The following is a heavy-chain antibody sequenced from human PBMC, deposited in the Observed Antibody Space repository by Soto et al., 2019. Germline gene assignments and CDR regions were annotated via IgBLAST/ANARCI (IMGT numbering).Heavy chain of an antibody. D-gene: IGHD3-3*01. Sequence: PSETLSLTCTVSGGSISSSSYYWGWIRQPPGKGLEWIGSIYYSGSTYYNPSLKSRVTISVDTSKNQFSLKLSSVTAADTAVYYCARRVTIFGVVYFDYWGQGTLVTVSS. J-gene: IGHJ4*02. V-gene: IGHV4-39*01. CDR2: IYYSGST. CDR1: GGSISSSSYY. CDR3: ARRVTIFGVVYFDY.